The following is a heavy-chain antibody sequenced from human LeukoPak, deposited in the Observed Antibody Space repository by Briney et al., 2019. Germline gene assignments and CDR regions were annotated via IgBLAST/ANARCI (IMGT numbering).Heavy chain of an antibody. CDR1: GGSFSGYY. Sequence: PSETLSLTCAVYGGSFSGYYWSWIRQSPGKGLEWIGEINQSGNIKHNPSLKSRVTISVDTSKNQFSLRLSSVTAADTAVYYCTTGPDYYNSSSYYSRYWAQGTLVTVSS. D-gene: IGHD3-22*01. V-gene: IGHV4-34*01. J-gene: IGHJ4*02. CDR3: TTGPDYYNSSSYYSRY. CDR2: INQSGNI.